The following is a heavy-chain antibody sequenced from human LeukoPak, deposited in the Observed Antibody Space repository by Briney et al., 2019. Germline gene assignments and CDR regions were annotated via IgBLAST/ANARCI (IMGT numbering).Heavy chain of an antibody. CDR3: ANDIREGGNYGWFDP. Sequence: PGGSPRVSRAASGFNLRNSAMCWVRQAPGKGLEWVSAISGSGSDTYYAESVRGRFTISRDNSKNTLSLQMNGLRAEDTAVYFCANDIREGGNYGWFDPWGQGSLVTVSS. V-gene: IGHV3-23*01. J-gene: IGHJ5*02. CDR1: GFNLRNSA. CDR2: ISGSGSDT. D-gene: IGHD4-23*01.